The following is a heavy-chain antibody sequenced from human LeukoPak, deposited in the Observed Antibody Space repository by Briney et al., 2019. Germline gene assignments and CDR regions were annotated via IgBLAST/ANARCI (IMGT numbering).Heavy chain of an antibody. CDR2: INQDGSEK. D-gene: IGHD3-22*01. CDR1: GFTFSSHW. CDR3: ARDKGDYDTSGSLFVF. J-gene: IGHJ4*02. V-gene: IGHV3-7*03. Sequence: GSLRPSCAASGFTFSSHWMHWVRQAPGEGLEWVANINQDGSEKYYVDSVKGRFTISRDNAKNSLYLQMDSLRAEDTAVYYCARDKGDYDTSGSLFVFGGQGTLVTVSS.